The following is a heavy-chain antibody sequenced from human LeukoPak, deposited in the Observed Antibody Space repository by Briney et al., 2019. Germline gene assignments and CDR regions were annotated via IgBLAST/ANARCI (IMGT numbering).Heavy chain of an antibody. CDR2: IYYSGNT. D-gene: IGHD4-23*01. J-gene: IGHJ4*02. Sequence: PSGTLSLTCTVSGGSMSIYYWSWIRQPPGKGLGWIGYIYYSGNTNYNPSLKSRVTISVATCKTQFSLKLSSVTAADTAVYYCARPEYGGNGPFDHWGQGTLVTVSS. V-gene: IGHV4-59*08. CDR3: ARPEYGGNGPFDH. CDR1: GGSMSIYY.